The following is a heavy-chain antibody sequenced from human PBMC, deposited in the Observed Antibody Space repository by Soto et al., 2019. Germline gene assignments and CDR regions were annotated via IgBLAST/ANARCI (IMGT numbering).Heavy chain of an antibody. V-gene: IGHV3-23*01. CDR2: ISGSAEST. CDR1: GFSFSSFA. Sequence: EVQLLESGGGFIHPGGSLRLSCAASGFSFSSFAMNWVRQAPGKGLEWVSIISGSAESTFYADSVKGRFTISRDNYKSTLYLKINSLRAEDTAVYYCAKPRGAMIYAISVYGLDVWGQGNTVTVSS. D-gene: IGHD2-8*01. CDR3: AKPRGAMIYAISVYGLDV. J-gene: IGHJ6*02.